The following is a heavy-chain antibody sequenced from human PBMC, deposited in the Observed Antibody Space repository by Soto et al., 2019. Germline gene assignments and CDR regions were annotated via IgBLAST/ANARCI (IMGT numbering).Heavy chain of an antibody. CDR3: AREGITTGDY. D-gene: IGHD3-22*01. V-gene: IGHV3-33*01. CDR1: GFTFSNHI. J-gene: IGHJ4*02. Sequence: GSLRLSCAASGFTFSNHIMHWVRQAPGKGLEWVAVIWYDGGDKYYADSVKGRFTISRDNPKNTLFLHMDSLRAEDTAVYYCAREGITTGDYWGRGTLVTVSS. CDR2: IWYDGGDK.